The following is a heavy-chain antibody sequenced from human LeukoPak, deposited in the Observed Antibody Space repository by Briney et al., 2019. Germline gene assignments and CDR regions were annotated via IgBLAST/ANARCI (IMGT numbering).Heavy chain of an antibody. CDR1: GYTFNTYG. CDR3: ARSKGGITMIVVVNSAFDV. CDR2: ISAYNGNT. V-gene: IGHV1-18*01. J-gene: IGHJ3*01. Sequence: GASVKVSCKASGYTFNTYGISWVRQAPGQGLEWMGWISAYNGNTNYVQKLQGRVTLTTDTSTSTAYMELRSLRSDDTAVYYCARSKGGITMIVVVNSAFDVWGPGTMVTVSS. D-gene: IGHD3-22*01.